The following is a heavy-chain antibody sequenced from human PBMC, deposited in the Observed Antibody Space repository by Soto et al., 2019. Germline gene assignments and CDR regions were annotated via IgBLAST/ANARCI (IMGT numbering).Heavy chain of an antibody. Sequence: GGSLRLSCAASGFIFENFGMSWVRQAPGKGLEWISSISGSGYKKYYADSVKGRFTISIDNSKSTGYLEVNNLSAEDTAVYNCEKNQGVELVRLATVYWFDYWGQGTVVTVSS. CDR1: GFIFENFG. CDR2: ISGSGYKK. J-gene: IGHJ5*01. CDR3: EKNQGVELVRLATVYWFDY. D-gene: IGHD1-26*01. V-gene: IGHV3-23*01.